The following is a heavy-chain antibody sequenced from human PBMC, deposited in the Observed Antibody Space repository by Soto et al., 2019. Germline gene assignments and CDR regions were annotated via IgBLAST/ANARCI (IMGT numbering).Heavy chain of an antibody. V-gene: IGHV2-5*02. D-gene: IGHD3-3*01. Sequence: SGPTLVNPTQTLTLTCTFSGFSLTTSGVGVGWIRQSPGKAPEWLALIYWDDDKRYSPSLKSRLTIPKDTSKNQVVLTMVNLDPADTATYYCAHRVLRTVFGLVTTTAIYFDFWGQGTPVTVSS. J-gene: IGHJ4*02. CDR2: IYWDDDK. CDR3: AHRVLRTVFGLVTTTAIYFDF. CDR1: GFSLTTSGVG.